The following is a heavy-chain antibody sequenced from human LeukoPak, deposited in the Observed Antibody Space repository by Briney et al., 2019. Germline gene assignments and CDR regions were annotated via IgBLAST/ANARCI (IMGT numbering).Heavy chain of an antibody. CDR2: IRSKAYGGTT. V-gene: IGHV3-49*03. CDR1: GFTFSDYY. D-gene: IGHD2-2*01. CDR3: TRDQYCSSTSCYAGY. J-gene: IGHJ4*02. Sequence: PGGSLRLSCAASGFTFSDYYMSWIRQAPGKGLEWVGFIRSKAYGGTTKYAASVKGRFTISRDDSKSIAYLQMNSLKTEDTAVYYCTRDQYCSSTSCYAGYWGQGTLVTVSS.